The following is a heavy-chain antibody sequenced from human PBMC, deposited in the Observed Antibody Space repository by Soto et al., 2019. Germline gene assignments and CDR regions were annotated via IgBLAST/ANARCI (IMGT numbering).Heavy chain of an antibody. CDR2: IHHSGST. V-gene: IGHV4-34*01. Sequence: QVQLQQWGAGLLKPSETLSLTCAVYGGSFSAYYWSWIRQSPGKGLEWIGEIHHSGSTNYKPSLKGRVTISVDTSKNQFSLELRSVTAADTAVYYCASYGSGSYYNGYYFDYWGQGTLVTVSS. CDR3: ASYGSGSYYNGYYFDY. J-gene: IGHJ4*02. CDR1: GGSFSAYY. D-gene: IGHD3-10*01.